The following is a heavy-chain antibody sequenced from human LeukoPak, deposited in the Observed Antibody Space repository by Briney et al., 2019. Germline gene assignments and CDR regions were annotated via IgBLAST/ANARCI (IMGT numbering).Heavy chain of an antibody. CDR3: AREGDYGYVWGSYPWGY. Sequence: SETLSLTCAVYGGSFSGYSWSWIRQPPGKGLEWIVGLNRSGSTNYHPSLKSRVTISVDTSKNQFSLKLSSVTAADTAVYYCAREGDYGYVWGSYPWGYWGQGTLVTVSS. J-gene: IGHJ4*02. CDR1: GGSFSGYS. CDR2: LNRSGST. V-gene: IGHV4-34*01. D-gene: IGHD3-16*02.